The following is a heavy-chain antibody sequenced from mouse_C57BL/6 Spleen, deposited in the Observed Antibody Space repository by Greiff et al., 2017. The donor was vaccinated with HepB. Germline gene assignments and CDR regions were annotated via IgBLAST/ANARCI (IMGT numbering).Heavy chain of an antibody. CDR2: IRSKSNNYAT. D-gene: IGHD2-5*01. J-gene: IGHJ3*01. CDR1: GFSFNTYA. CDR3: VTYYSNYPAWFAY. Sequence: DVMLVESGGGLVQPKGSLKLSCAASGFSFNTYAMNWVRQAPGKGLEWVARIRSKSNNYATYYADSVKDRFTISRDDSESMLYLQMNNLKTEDTAMYYCVTYYSNYPAWFAYWGQGTLVTVSA. V-gene: IGHV10-1*01.